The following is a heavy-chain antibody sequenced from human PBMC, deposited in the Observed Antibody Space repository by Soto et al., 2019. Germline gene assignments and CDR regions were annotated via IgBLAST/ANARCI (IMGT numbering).Heavy chain of an antibody. CDR1: GGTFSSYA. CDR2: IIPIFGTA. D-gene: IGHD2-15*01. J-gene: IGHJ2*01. CDR3: ARSGGTRDGYSGDWYFDL. Sequence: QVQLVQSGAEVKKPGSSVKVSCKASGGTFSSYAISWVRQAPGQGLEWMGGIIPIFGTANYAQKFQGRVTITADETTSTAYMELSSLRSEDTVVYYCARSGGTRDGYSGDWYFDLWGRGTLVTVSS. V-gene: IGHV1-69*01.